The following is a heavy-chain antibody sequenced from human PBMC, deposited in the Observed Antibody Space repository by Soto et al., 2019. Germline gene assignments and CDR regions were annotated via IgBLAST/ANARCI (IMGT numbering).Heavy chain of an antibody. J-gene: IGHJ6*02. D-gene: IGHD1-26*01. CDR1: SLTSSKDW. CDR2: IKSKTDGGTT. V-gene: IGHV3-15*07. CDR3: FRRSYYRRDHYAFTGIYV. Sequence: PGGSVRLCCAASSLTSSKDWINCVRQAPGKGQEWVGRIKSKTDGGTTDYAAPVKGRFTISRDDSKNTLYLQMNSLKTEDTADYYCFRRSYYRRDHYAFTGIYVRGQGTTVPVS.